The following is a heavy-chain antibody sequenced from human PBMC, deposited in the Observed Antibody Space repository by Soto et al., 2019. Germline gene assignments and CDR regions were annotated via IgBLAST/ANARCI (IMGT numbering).Heavy chain of an antibody. J-gene: IGHJ4*02. CDR2: IYPGDSDT. D-gene: IGHD3-10*01. Sequence: GESLKISCKGSGYSFTSYWIGWVRQMPGKGLEWMGIIYPGDSDTRYSPSFQGQVTISADKSISTAYLQWSSLKASDTAMYFCARRGYEDDRFGAYVVPFDYWGQGPLVTVSS. CDR1: GYSFTSYW. CDR3: ARRGYEDDRFGAYVVPFDY. V-gene: IGHV5-51*01.